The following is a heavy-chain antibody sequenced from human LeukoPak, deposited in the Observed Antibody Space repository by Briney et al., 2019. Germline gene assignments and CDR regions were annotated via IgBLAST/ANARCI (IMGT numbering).Heavy chain of an antibody. J-gene: IGHJ6*03. Sequence: PSETLSLTCAVYGGSFSGYYWSWIRQPPGKGLEWIGEINHSGSTNYNPSLKSRVTISVDTSKNQFSLKLSSVTAADTAVYYCARGPGYRYYYYMDAWGKGTTVTVSS. CDR2: INHSGST. D-gene: IGHD5-24*01. CDR1: GGSFSGYY. CDR3: ARGPGYRYYYYMDA. V-gene: IGHV4-34*01.